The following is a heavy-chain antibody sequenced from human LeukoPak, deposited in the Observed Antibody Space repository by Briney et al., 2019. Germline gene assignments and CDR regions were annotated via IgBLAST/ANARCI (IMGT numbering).Heavy chain of an antibody. CDR3: AGDSALLEMATIAPLDY. J-gene: IGHJ4*02. Sequence: ASVKVSCKASGGTFSSYAISWVRQAPGQGLEWMGRIIPILGIANYAQKFQGRVTITADKSTSTAYMELSSLRSEDTAVYYCAGDSALLEMATIAPLDYWGQGTLVTVSS. V-gene: IGHV1-69*04. CDR2: IIPILGIA. D-gene: IGHD5-24*01. CDR1: GGTFSSYA.